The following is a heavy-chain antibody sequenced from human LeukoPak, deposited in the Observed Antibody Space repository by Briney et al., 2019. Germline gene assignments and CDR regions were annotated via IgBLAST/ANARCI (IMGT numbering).Heavy chain of an antibody. CDR2: KYYSGST. D-gene: IGHD5-18*01. CDR1: GVSINTCCYY. Sequence: SETLSLTCDVSGVSINTCCYYWTWLRQPPGKGLEWIGYKYYSGSTRYNSSLRSRLTISLDSSKNQFSLRLTSVTAADTAVYYCARGRSYGFDFDSWGPGTLVIVSS. V-gene: IGHV4-61*01. CDR3: ARGRSYGFDFDS. J-gene: IGHJ4*02.